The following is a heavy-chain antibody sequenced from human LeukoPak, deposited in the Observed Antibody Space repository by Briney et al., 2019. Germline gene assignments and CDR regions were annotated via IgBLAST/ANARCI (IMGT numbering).Heavy chain of an antibody. J-gene: IGHJ4*02. CDR2: IIPIFGTA. V-gene: IGHV1-69*05. CDR1: GGTFSSYA. Sequence: SVKVSCKASGGTFSSYAISWVRQAPGQGLEWMGGIIPIFGTANYAQKFQGRVTMTTDTSTSTAYMELRSLRSDDTAVYYCARDLSEYSSSCHDYWGQGTLVTVSS. CDR3: ARDLSEYSSSCHDY. D-gene: IGHD6-6*01.